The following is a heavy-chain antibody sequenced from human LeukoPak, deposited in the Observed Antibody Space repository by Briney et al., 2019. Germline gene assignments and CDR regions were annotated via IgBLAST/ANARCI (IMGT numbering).Heavy chain of an antibody. D-gene: IGHD2-21*02. CDR3: TKLGLLAYCGGDCRGMDV. J-gene: IGHJ6*02. V-gene: IGHV3-30-3*02. CDR1: GFTFSSYA. CDR2: ISYDGSNK. Sequence: PGGSLRLSCAASGFTFSSYAMHWVRQAPGKGLEWVAVISYDGSNKYYADSVKGRFTISRDNSKNTLYLQMNSLRVEDTAVYYCTKLGLLAYCGGDCRGMDVWGQGTTVTVSS.